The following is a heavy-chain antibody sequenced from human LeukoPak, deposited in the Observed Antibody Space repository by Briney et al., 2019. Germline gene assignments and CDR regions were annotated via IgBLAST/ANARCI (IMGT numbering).Heavy chain of an antibody. V-gene: IGHV2-5*02. CDR2: IYWDDDN. CDR3: AHLDTSGYYHGFDY. D-gene: IGHD3-22*01. J-gene: IGHJ4*02. CDR1: GFSLSTSGVG. Sequence: SGPTLVNPTQTLTLTCTFSGFSLSTSGVGVGWIRQPPGKALEWLALIYWDDDNHYSPSLKSRLTITKDTSKNQVVLTMTNMDPVDTATYYCAHLDTSGYYHGFDYWGQGTLVTVSS.